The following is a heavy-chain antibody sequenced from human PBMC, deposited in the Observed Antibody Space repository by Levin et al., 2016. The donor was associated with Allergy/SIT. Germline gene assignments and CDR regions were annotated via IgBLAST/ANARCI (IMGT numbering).Heavy chain of an antibody. CDR3: ARDSSYGDYDFDY. V-gene: IGHV1-2*04. Sequence: WVRQAPGQGLEWMGWINPNSGGTNYAQKFQGWVTMTRDTSISTAYMELSRLRSDDTAVYYCARDSSYGDYDFDYWGQGTLVTVSS. CDR2: INPNSGGT. D-gene: IGHD4-17*01. J-gene: IGHJ4*02.